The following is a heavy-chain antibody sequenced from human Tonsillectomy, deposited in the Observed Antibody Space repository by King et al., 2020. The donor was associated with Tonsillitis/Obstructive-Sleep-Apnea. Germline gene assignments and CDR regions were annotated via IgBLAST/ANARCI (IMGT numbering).Heavy chain of an antibody. CDR2: IDLIDPYT. CDR3: ASTHTRGPRDYVS. CDR1: GYSFTSYW. V-gene: IGHV5-10-1*03. J-gene: IGHJ5*02. Sequence: QLVQSGAEVKKPGESLRISCKGSGYSFTSYWISGVRQMPGKGLEWMGGIDLIDPYTNYSPSFQGHVTISADKSISTAYLQWSSLKASDTAMYYCASTHTRGPRDYVSWGQGTLVTVSS. D-gene: IGHD4-17*01.